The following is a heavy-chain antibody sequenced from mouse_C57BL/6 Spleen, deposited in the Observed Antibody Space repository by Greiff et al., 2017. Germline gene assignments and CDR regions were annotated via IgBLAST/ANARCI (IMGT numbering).Heavy chain of an antibody. CDR2: ISSGGSYT. CDR1: GFTFSSYG. CDR3: ARQGSKGGENYVDY. Sequence: EVQLVESGGDLVKPGGSLKLSCAASGFTFSSYGMSWVRQTPDKRLEWVATISSGGSYTYYPDSVKGRFTISRDNAKNTLYLQMSSLKSEDTAMYYCARQGSKGGENYVDYWGQGTTLTVSS. J-gene: IGHJ2*01. V-gene: IGHV5-6*01. D-gene: IGHD1-3*01.